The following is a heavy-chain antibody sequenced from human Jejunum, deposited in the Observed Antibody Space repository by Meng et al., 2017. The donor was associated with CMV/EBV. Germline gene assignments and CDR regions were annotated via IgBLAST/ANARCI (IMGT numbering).Heavy chain of an antibody. Sequence: SCAASGSTFSTYSMNWVRQAPGKGLEWVSSISGSGDNIYYADSVKGRFTISRDNAKNSLFLQMNSLRKEDTAMYYCVKDPELGYWGQGALVTVSS. CDR1: GSTFSTYS. CDR2: ISGSGDNI. V-gene: IGHV3-21*01. D-gene: IGHD1-26*01. J-gene: IGHJ4*02. CDR3: VKDPELGY.